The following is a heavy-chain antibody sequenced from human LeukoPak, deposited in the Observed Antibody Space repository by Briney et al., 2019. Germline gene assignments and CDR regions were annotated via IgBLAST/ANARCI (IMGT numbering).Heavy chain of an antibody. V-gene: IGHV3-23*01. CDR2: ICGNGVST. CDR1: GFTLSSYA. J-gene: IGHJ4*02. CDR3: AKGVTASCYAALNF. Sequence: GGSLRLSCVASGFTLSSYAICWVRHAPPKGLEWASVICGNGVSTFYADSVRGRSTNYRDNSKNTLFLHMNSLRAEHTAVYYCAKGVTASCYAALNFWGRGTLVTVSS. D-gene: IGHD2-2*01.